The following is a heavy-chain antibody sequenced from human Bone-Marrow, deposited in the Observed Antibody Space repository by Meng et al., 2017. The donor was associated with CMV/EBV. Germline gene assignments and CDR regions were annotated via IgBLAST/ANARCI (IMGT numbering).Heavy chain of an antibody. D-gene: IGHD1-1*01. V-gene: IGHV4-59*01. J-gene: IGHJ5*02. CDR2: IYYSGST. CDR1: GGSISSYY. Sequence: SETLSLTCTVSGGSISSYYWSWIRQPPGKGLEWIGYIYYSGSTNYNPSLKSRVTVSVDTSKNQFPLKLSSVTAADTAVYYCARSPRTARRADNWFDPWGQGTRVTVSS. CDR3: ARSPRTARRADNWFDP.